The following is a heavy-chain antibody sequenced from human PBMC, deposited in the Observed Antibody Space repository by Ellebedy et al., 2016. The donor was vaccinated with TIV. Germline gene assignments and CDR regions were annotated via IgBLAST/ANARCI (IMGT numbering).Heavy chain of an antibody. CDR2: IYHSGST. V-gene: IGHV4-30-2*01. D-gene: IGHD3-16*01. CDR1: GGSISSGGYS. Sequence: SETLSLXXAVSGGSISSGGYSWSWIRQPPGKGLEWIGYIYHSGSTYYNPSLKSRLTISVDRSKNQFSLKLSSVTAADTAVYYCATGGEGYYYGMDVWGQGTTVTVSS. CDR3: ATGGEGYYYGMDV. J-gene: IGHJ6*02.